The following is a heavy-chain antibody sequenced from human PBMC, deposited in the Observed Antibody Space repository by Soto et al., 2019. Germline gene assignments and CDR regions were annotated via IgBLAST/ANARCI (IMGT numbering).Heavy chain of an antibody. V-gene: IGHV1-69*02. J-gene: IGHJ2*01. CDR2: IIPILGIA. CDR3: ARGLNCSSTSCYYWYFDL. Sequence: QVQLVQSGAEVKKPGSSVKVSCKASGGTFSSYTISWVRQAPGQGLDWMGRIIPILGIANYAQKFQGRVTITADKSTSTAYMELSSLRSEDTAVYYCARGLNCSSTSCYYWYFDLWGRGTLVTVSS. D-gene: IGHD2-2*01. CDR1: GGTFSSYT.